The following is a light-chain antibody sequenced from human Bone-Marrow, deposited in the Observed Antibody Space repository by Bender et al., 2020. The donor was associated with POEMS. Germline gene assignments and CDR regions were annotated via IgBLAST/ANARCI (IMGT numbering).Light chain of an antibody. V-gene: IGLV3-21*03. Sequence: SYVLTQPPSVSVAPGKTASITCGGNNIGSQSVHWYQQKPGQAPVLVVYDDSDRPSGIPERFSGSSSGTTVTLTISEVQAADEADYYCQSVDISGIIVFGGGTKVTVL. J-gene: IGLJ2*01. CDR2: DDS. CDR3: QSVDISGIIV. CDR1: NIGSQS.